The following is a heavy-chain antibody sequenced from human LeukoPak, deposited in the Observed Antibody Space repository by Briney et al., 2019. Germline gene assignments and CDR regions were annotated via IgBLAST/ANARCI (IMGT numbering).Heavy chain of an antibody. Sequence: PGGSLRLSCAASGFTFGDYAMHWVRQAPGKGLEWVSLISWDGGSTYYADSVKGRFTISRDNSKNSLYLQMNSLRAEDTALYYCAKDGVDTGGLAYYYYYMDVWGKGTTVTVSS. CDR3: AKDGVDTGGLAYYYYYMDV. CDR2: ISWDGGST. V-gene: IGHV3-43D*03. D-gene: IGHD5-18*01. J-gene: IGHJ6*03. CDR1: GFTFGDYA.